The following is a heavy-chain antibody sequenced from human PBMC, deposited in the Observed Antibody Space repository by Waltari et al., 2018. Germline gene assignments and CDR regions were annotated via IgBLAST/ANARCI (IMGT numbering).Heavy chain of an antibody. J-gene: IGHJ5*02. CDR2: IIPIFGTA. D-gene: IGHD2-15*01. V-gene: IGHV1-69*05. Sequence: QVQLVQSGAEVKKPGSSVKVSCKASGGTFSSYAISCVRQAPGQGLEWIGGIIPIFGTANYAQKFQGRVTITTDESTSTAYMELSSLRSEDTAVYYCARETGGVVAATPNGFDPWGQGTLVTVSS. CDR1: GGTFSSYA. CDR3: ARETGGVVAATPNGFDP.